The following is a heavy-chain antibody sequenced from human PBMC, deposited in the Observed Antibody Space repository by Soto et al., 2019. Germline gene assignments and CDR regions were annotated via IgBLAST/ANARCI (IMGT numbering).Heavy chain of an antibody. CDR2: TWSGGRGE. D-gene: IGHD3-22*01. CDR1: GFAFSYHG. CDR3: AKDDDTSSHSSLLDL. J-gene: IGHJ4*02. V-gene: IGHV3-33*06. Sequence: QVQLVESGGGVVQPGTSLRLSCAASGFAFSYHGIHWVRQAPGKGLEWVAVTWSGGRGEYYADSVRGRFTISRDNSKTTVYLQMNSLRVEDTAVYYCAKDDDTSSHSSLLDLWGQGTLVTVSS.